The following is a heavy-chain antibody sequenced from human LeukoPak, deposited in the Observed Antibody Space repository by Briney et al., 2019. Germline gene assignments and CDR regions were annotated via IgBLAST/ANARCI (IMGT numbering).Heavy chain of an antibody. Sequence: GGSLRLSCAASGFTLSSYAMSWVRQAPGKGLEWVSSISGSGDSTYYADSVKGRFTISRDNSKNTLYLQMNSLRAEDTAVYYCAKEKLEVRFGYYFDYWGQGTLVTVSS. V-gene: IGHV3-23*01. D-gene: IGHD3-16*01. CDR3: AKEKLEVRFGYYFDY. CDR2: ISGSGDST. CDR1: GFTLSSYA. J-gene: IGHJ4*02.